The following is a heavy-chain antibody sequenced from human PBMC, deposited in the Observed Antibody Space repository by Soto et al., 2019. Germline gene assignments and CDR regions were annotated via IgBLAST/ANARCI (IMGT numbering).Heavy chain of an antibody. J-gene: IGHJ5*02. CDR1: GGSFSGYY. Sequence: SETLSLTCAVYGGSFSGYYWSWIRQPPGKGLEWIGEINHSGSTNYNPSLKSRVTISVDTSKNQFSLKLSSVTAADTAVYYCARGSLCSSTSCYYFWFDPWGQGTLVTVSS. D-gene: IGHD2-2*01. CDR3: ARGSLCSSTSCYYFWFDP. V-gene: IGHV4-34*01. CDR2: INHSGST.